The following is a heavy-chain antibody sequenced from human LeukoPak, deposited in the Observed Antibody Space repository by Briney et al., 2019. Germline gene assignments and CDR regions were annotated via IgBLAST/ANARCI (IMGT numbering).Heavy chain of an antibody. J-gene: IGHJ4*02. Sequence: GASVKVSCKASVYTFTGYYMHWVRQAPGQGLEWMGWISAYNGNTNYAQKLQGRVTMTTESSTNKAYMELRSLRSDDTAVYYCARSAVADTFSAYYFGYWGQGTLVTVSS. CDR3: ARSAVADTFSAYYFGY. V-gene: IGHV1-18*04. CDR1: VYTFTGYY. D-gene: IGHD6-19*01. CDR2: ISAYNGNT.